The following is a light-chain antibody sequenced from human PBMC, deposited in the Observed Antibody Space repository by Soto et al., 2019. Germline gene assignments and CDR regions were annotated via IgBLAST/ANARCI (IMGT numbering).Light chain of an antibody. Sequence: DLQMTQSPSTLSASVGDRVTITCRASQSISSWLAWYQQKPGKAPKVLIYGASSLESGVPSRFSGSGSGTEFILSISSLQPDDFATYYCQHYNSYSEAVGQGTKVDIK. V-gene: IGKV1-5*01. CDR1: QSISSW. J-gene: IGKJ1*01. CDR2: GAS. CDR3: QHYNSYSEA.